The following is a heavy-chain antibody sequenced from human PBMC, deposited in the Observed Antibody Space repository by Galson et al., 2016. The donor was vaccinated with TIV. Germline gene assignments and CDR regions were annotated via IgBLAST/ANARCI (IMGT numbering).Heavy chain of an antibody. CDR3: ARGRGSMTMILVVDYYYGLGV. CDR2: ISAYNGDT. J-gene: IGHJ6*02. Sequence: SVKVSCKASGYPFPSYGFSWVRQAPGQGLEWMGWISAYNGDTNYAQKLQGRVTMTPDASTNPASMELKSRRSDDSAKYYCARGRGSMTMILVVDYYYGLGVWGPGTTVTVS. D-gene: IGHD3-22*01. V-gene: IGHV1-18*04. CDR1: GYPFPSYG.